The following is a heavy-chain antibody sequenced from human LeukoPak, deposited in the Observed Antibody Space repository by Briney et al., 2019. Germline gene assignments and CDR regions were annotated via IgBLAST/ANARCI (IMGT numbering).Heavy chain of an antibody. D-gene: IGHD3-10*01. Sequence: KTSETLSLTCTVSGGSISSYYWSWIRQPAGKGLEWIGRIYTSGSTNYNPSLKSRVTMSVDTSKNQFSLKLSSVTAADTAVYYCARDRSVTMVRGVTYYYYYYMDVWGKGTTVTISS. V-gene: IGHV4-4*07. J-gene: IGHJ6*03. CDR1: GGSISSYY. CDR2: IYTSGST. CDR3: ARDRSVTMVRGVTYYYYYYMDV.